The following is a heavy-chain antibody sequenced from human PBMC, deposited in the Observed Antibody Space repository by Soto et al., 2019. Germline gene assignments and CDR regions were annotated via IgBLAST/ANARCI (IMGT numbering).Heavy chain of an antibody. J-gene: IGHJ6*02. D-gene: IGHD5-18*01. CDR3: VGNGYSYGNYYYYYGMDV. CDR2: ISGSGGST. Sequence: GGSLRLSCAASGFTFSSYAMSWVRQAPGKGLEWVSAISGSGGSTYYADSVKGRFTISRDNSKNTLYLQMNSLRAEDTAVYYCVGNGYSYGNYYYYYGMDVWGQGTTVTVSS. V-gene: IGHV3-23*01. CDR1: GFTFSSYA.